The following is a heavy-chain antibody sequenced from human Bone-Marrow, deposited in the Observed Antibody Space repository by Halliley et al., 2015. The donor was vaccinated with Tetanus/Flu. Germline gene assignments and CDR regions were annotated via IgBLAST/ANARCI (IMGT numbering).Heavy chain of an antibody. V-gene: IGHV3-30*18. CDR3: AKAILGYCSGTSCGVFVFDY. D-gene: IGHD2-2*01. CDR1: GFTFSKYA. Sequence: SLRLSCAASGFTFSKYAMHWVRQAPGKGLEWVAVISFDGSHKYYADSVRGRVPISRDNSRNTLFLQMSSLRVEDTAMYYCAKAILGYCSGTSCGVFVFDYWGQGALVTVSS. J-gene: IGHJ4*02. CDR2: ISFDGSHK.